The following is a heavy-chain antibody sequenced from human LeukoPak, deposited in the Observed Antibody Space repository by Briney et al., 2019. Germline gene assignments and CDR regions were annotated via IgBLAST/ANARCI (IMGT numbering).Heavy chain of an antibody. CDR3: SQSRGGRSGWFYGN. Sequence: GGSLRLSCAASGFTFSSYSMNWVRQAPGKGLEWVSYISSSSSTIYYADAVKGRFTISRDNANNSLYLQMNSLKTEDTGVYYWSQSRGGRSGWFYGNWGQGTLVTAAS. V-gene: IGHV3-48*01. CDR1: GFTFSSYS. D-gene: IGHD6-19*01. J-gene: IGHJ1*01. CDR2: ISSSSSTI.